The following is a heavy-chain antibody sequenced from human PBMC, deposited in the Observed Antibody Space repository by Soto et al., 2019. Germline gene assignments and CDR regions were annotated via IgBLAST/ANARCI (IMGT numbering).Heavy chain of an antibody. CDR3: ARVHSSGWYNWFDP. V-gene: IGHV4-59*08. Sequence: QVQLQESGPGLVKPSETLSLTCTVSGGSISSYYWSWIRQPPGKGLEWIGYIYYSGSTNYNPSLKSRVTISVDTSKNQFSLKLSSVTAADTAVYYCARVHSSGWYNWFDPWGQGTLVTVSS. D-gene: IGHD6-19*01. CDR1: GGSISSYY. CDR2: IYYSGST. J-gene: IGHJ5*02.